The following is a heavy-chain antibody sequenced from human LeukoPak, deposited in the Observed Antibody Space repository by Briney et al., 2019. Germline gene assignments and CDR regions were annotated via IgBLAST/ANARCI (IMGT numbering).Heavy chain of an antibody. J-gene: IGHJ6*02. CDR3: ARPYYSNYYYYGMDV. D-gene: IGHD4-11*01. V-gene: IGHV3-33*01. CDR1: GFTFSSFG. CDR2: IWYHGNEI. Sequence: GRSLRLSCAASGFTFSSFGMHWVRKAPGKGLEWVAVIWYHGNEIHYVDSVKGRFTISRDNLSNTLYLQMNSLRVEDTAVYYCARPYYSNYYYYGMDVWGQGTTVTVSS.